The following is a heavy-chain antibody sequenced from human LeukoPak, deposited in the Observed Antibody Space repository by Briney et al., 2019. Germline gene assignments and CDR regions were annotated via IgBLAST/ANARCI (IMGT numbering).Heavy chain of an antibody. D-gene: IGHD5-18*01. Sequence: SETLSLTCAVYGGSFSGYYWSWIRHPPGKGLEGIGEINHSGSTNYNPSLKRRVTISVDTSKNQFSLKLRSVTAADTAVYYCARRQPRYSYGFYYYYDMDVWGKGTTVTISS. J-gene: IGHJ6*03. V-gene: IGHV4-34*01. CDR1: GGSFSGYY. CDR2: INHSGST. CDR3: ARRQPRYSYGFYYYYDMDV.